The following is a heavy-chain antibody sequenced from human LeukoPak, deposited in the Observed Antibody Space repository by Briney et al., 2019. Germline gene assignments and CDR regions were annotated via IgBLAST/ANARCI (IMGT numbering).Heavy chain of an antibody. V-gene: IGHV3-30*04. CDR2: ISYDGGIE. Sequence: PGGSLRLSCAASGFIFSNHAFHWVRQAPGKGLGWVALISYDGGIEHYADSVRGRFTISRDNSKNTVYLHMSSLRPEDTAIYYCAGDTEPRFDHWGQGALVTVSS. CDR1: GFIFSNHA. CDR3: AGDTEPRFDH. D-gene: IGHD4-11*01. J-gene: IGHJ4*02.